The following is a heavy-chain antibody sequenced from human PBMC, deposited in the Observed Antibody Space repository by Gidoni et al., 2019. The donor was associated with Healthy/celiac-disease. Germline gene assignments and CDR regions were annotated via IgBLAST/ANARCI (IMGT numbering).Heavy chain of an antibody. CDR3: SLMITFGGVIVY. CDR2: IIPIFGTA. Sequence: QVQLVQSGAEVTMPGSSVKVSCTASGATFSSYALSWVEQPPGQGLGWMGGIIPIFGTANYAQKFQGRVTITADKSTGTAYMELSSLRSEDTAVYYCSLMITFGGVIVYWGQGTLVTVSS. V-gene: IGHV1-69*06. J-gene: IGHJ4*02. D-gene: IGHD3-16*02. CDR1: GATFSSYA.